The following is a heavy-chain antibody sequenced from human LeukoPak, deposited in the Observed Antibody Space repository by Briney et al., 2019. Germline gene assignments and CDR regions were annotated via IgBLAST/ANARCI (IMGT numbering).Heavy chain of an antibody. CDR1: GASTSGSGYY. V-gene: IGHV4-39*01. CDR2: IYSSGST. CDR3: VKSGGYGLIDY. Sequence: SETLSLTCAVSGASTSGSGYYWGWIRQPPGKGLEWIGNIYSSGSTYYNASLQSRVTISIDTSKNQFSLRLSSVTAADTAMYYCVKSGGYGLIDYWGQGTRVTVSS. J-gene: IGHJ4*02. D-gene: IGHD1-26*01.